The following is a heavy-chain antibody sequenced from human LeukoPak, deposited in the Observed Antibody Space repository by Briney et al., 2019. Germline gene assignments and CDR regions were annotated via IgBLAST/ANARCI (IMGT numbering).Heavy chain of an antibody. J-gene: IGHJ5*01. Sequence: SETLSLTCTVSGGSISSYYWSWIRQPPGKGLEWIGFIYYSGSTYYNPSLKSRVTISVDPSKFQYSLKLSSVTAADTAVYYCARAVTSSSSWYKWVNWFDPWGQGTLVTGSS. CDR1: GGSISSYY. CDR2: IYYSGST. CDR3: ARAVTSSSSWYKWVNWFDP. D-gene: IGHD6-13*01. V-gene: IGHV4-59*12.